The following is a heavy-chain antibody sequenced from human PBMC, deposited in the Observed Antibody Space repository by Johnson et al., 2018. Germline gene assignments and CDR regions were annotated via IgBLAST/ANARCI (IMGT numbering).Heavy chain of an antibody. CDR3: AKDRSLIRSSTSCSH. Sequence: VQLVESGGGLVQPGRSLRLSCAASGFTFDDYAMHWVRQAPGKGLEWVSGMSWNSGSIGYAVSVKGRFTISRDNAKNSLYLQMNSLRSEDTALYYCAKDRSLIRSSTSCSHWGQGTLVTVSS. CDR1: GFTFDDYA. V-gene: IGHV3-9*01. D-gene: IGHD2-2*01. J-gene: IGHJ1*01. CDR2: MSWNSGSI.